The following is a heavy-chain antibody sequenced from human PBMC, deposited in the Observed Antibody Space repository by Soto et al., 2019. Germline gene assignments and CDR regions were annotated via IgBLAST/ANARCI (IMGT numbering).Heavy chain of an antibody. V-gene: IGHV4-59*01. J-gene: IGHJ4*02. CDR3: ARGPPTDY. CDR1: GGSISSYC. CDR2: IYYSGST. Sequence: QVQLQESGPGLVKPSETLSLTCTVSGGSISSYCWSWIRQPPGKGLEWIGYIYYSGSTNYNPTLKSRVPISVDTSKNQFSLKLSSVTAADAAVYYCARGPPTDYWGQGTLVTVSS.